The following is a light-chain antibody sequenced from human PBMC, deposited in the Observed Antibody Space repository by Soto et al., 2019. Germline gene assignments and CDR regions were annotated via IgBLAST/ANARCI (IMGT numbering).Light chain of an antibody. CDR3: QQYNSYRT. CDR2: DAS. V-gene: IGKV1-5*01. Sequence: DIPLTPSPSTLSAYVGDRVTITCRASQSINIWLAWYQQKPGKAPKLLIYDASRLESGVPLRFSGSGSGTEFTLTINSLQPDDSATYYCQQYNSYRTFGQGTKVDIK. J-gene: IGKJ1*01. CDR1: QSINIW.